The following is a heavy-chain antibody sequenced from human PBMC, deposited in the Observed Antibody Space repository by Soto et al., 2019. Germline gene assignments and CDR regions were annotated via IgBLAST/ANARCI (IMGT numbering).Heavy chain of an antibody. Sequence: EVQLVESGGGLIQPGGSLRLSCAVSGFTVSNNYMSWVRQAPGKGLEGVSVIYSGGYTAYGDSVKGRFTISRDNSKNKLYLKMKSRGAGAPALFYWGARPGGGGYWGQGTLVTVSS. D-gene: IGHD3-10*01. CDR2: IYSGGYT. CDR3: GARPGGGGY. V-gene: IGHV3-53*01. J-gene: IGHJ4*02. CDR1: GFTVSNNY.